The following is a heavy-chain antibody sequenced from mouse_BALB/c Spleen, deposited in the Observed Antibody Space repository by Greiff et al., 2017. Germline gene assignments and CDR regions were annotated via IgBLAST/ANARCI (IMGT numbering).Heavy chain of an antibody. J-gene: IGHJ1*01. CDR2: ISSGGGNT. V-gene: IGHV5-9*03. CDR1: GFTFSSYT. D-gene: IGHD1-1*01. CDR3: ARSYSRYWYFDV. Sequence: LVESGGGLVKPGGSLKLSCAASGFTFSSYTMSWVRQTPEKRLEWVATISSGGGNTYYPDSVKGRFTISRDNAKNNLYLQMSSLRSEDTALYYCARSYSRYWYFDVWGAGTTVTVAS.